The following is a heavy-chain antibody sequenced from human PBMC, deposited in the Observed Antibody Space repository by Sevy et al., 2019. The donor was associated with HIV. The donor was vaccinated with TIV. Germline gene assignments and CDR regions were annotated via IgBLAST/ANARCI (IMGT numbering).Heavy chain of an antibody. Sequence: GESLKISCKGSGYSFTSYWIGWVRQMPGKGLEWMGIIYPGDSDTRYSPSFQGQVTISADKSISTAYLQWSSLKASDTALYYCARQGRHYYDGSCYYFVEPWGQGTMVTVSS. CDR1: GYSFTSYW. J-gene: IGHJ3*01. CDR3: ARQGRHYYDGSCYYFVEP. V-gene: IGHV5-51*01. D-gene: IGHD3-22*01. CDR2: IYPGDSDT.